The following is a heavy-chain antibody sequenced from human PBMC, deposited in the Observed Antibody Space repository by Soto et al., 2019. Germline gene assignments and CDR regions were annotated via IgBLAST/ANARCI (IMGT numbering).Heavy chain of an antibody. CDR2: IDPSDSYT. CDR1: GYSFTSYW. CDR3: AGRITMVRGVIAGSDWFDP. Sequence: GESLKISCKGSGYSFTSYWISWVRQMPGKGLEWMGRIDPSDSYTNYSPSFQGHVTISADKSISTAYLQWSSLKASDTAMYYCAGRITMVRGVIAGSDWFDPWGQGTLVTVSS. J-gene: IGHJ5*02. V-gene: IGHV5-10-1*01. D-gene: IGHD3-10*01.